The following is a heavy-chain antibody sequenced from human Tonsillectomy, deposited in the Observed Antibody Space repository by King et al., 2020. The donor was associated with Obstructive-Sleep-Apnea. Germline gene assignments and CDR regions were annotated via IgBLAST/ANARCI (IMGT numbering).Heavy chain of an antibody. CDR1: GGSISSYY. CDR3: ARPRRATSGAFDS. CDR2: IYYSGST. D-gene: IGHD5-12*01. V-gene: IGHV4-59*08. J-gene: IGHJ3*02. Sequence: QLQESGPGLVKPSETLSLTCTVSGGSISSYYWSWIRQPPGKGLEWIGYIYYSGSTNYNPSLKSRVPISVDTSKNQFSLKLCSGTAADTAVYYFARPRRATSGAFDSWGQGTMVTVSS.